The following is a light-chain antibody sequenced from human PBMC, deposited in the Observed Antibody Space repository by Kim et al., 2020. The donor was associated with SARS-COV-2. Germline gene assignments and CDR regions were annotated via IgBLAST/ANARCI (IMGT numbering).Light chain of an antibody. CDR1: SSDVGSYNL. J-gene: IGLJ1*01. CDR2: EVS. Sequence: QSVLTQPASVSGSPGQSITISCTGSSSDVGSYNLVSWYQQHPGKAPKLKIYEVSRRPSGVSNRFSGSKSGNTASLTISGLQAEDEADYYCCSYADSNTPVFGTGTKVTVL. CDR3: CSYADSNTPV. V-gene: IGLV2-23*02.